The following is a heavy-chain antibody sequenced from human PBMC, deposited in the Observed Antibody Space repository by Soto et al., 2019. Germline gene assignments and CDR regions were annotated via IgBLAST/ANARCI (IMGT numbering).Heavy chain of an antibody. CDR3: ASRVTKYFQY. CDR1: GFTFSGYA. Sequence: EVQLLESGGGLVQPGGSLRLSCAASGFTFSGYAMSWVRQAPGRGLEWVSSISGSGGTTYYADSVKGRFTISRDNSKNTLYLQMNRLRAEDTAVYYCASRVTKYFQYWGQGTLVTVSS. V-gene: IGHV3-23*01. CDR2: ISGSGGTT. J-gene: IGHJ1*01. D-gene: IGHD4-17*01.